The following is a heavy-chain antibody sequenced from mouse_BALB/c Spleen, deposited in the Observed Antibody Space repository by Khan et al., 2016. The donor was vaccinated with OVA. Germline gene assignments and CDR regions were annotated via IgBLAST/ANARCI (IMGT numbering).Heavy chain of an antibody. V-gene: IGHV1-5*01. D-gene: IGHD1-3*01. CDR2: IFPGNSDT. CDR3: TRGGYSSFAY. CDR1: GYIFTSYL. J-gene: IGHJ3*01. Sequence: VQLQQSGTVLARPGASVKMSCKASGYIFTSYLIHWVKQRPGQGLEWIGDIFPGNSDTTYNQKFKDKAKLIAGTSASTAYMELSSLTNEDSAVYYCTRGGYSSFAYWGQGTLVTVSA.